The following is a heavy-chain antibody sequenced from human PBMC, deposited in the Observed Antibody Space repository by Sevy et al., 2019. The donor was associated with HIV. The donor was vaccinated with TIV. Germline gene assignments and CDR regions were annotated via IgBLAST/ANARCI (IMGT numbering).Heavy chain of an antibody. CDR1: GFTFSNAW. CDR3: TTDLLAAAVNFDY. Sequence: GGSLRLSCAASGFTFSNAWMSWVRQAPGKGLEWVGRIKSKTDGGTTDYAATVKGRFTISRDDSKKTLYLQMNSLKTEDTAVYYCTTDLLAAAVNFDYWGQGTLVTVSS. V-gene: IGHV3-15*01. CDR2: IKSKTDGGTT. D-gene: IGHD6-13*01. J-gene: IGHJ4*02.